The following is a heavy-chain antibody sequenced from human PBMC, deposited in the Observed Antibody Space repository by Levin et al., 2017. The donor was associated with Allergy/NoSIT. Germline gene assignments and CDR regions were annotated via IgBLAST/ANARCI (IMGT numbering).Heavy chain of an antibody. Sequence: GESLKISCVGSGFIFTNYWMTWVRQAPGKGLEWVANIKEDGSKKYYVDSVKGRFTISRDNAEGSLYLQMDRLGAEDSAVYYCARAFDYSTLFYGMDVWGQGTTVTVSS. CDR2: IKEDGSKK. D-gene: IGHD4-11*01. CDR1: GFIFTNYW. J-gene: IGHJ6*02. CDR3: ARAFDYSTLFYGMDV. V-gene: IGHV3-7*04.